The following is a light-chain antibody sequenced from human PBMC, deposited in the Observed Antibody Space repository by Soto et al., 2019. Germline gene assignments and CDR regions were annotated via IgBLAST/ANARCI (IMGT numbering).Light chain of an antibody. J-gene: IGLJ1*01. CDR1: SSDIGGINY. Sequence: QSALTQPRSVSGSPGQSVTISCTGTSSDIGGINYVSWYQQHPGKVPKLMIYDVTKRPSGVPDRFSASKSGNTASLTISGLQAEDEADYYCCSYAGSYTFVFGTGTKGTVL. CDR2: DVT. CDR3: CSYAGSYTFV. V-gene: IGLV2-11*01.